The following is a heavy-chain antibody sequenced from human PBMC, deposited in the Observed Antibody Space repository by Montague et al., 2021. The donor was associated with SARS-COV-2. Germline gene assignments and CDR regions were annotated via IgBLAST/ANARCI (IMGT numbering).Heavy chain of an antibody. V-gene: IGHV4-34*01. J-gene: IGHJ4*02. CDR2: INHNGST. CDR1: GGSFSGYY. D-gene: IGHD4-17*01. CDR3: ARGSTVTHY. Sequence: SETLSLTCAVSGGSFSGYYWSWIRQPPGKGLEWIGEINHNGSTNYNPSLKSRVTISVDTSKNQFSLKLSSVTAADTAVYYCARGSTVTHYWGQGTLVTVSS.